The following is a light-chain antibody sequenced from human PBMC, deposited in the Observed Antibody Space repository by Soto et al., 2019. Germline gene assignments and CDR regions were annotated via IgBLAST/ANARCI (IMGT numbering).Light chain of an antibody. CDR1: QPISTY. CDR2: AAS. J-gene: IGKJ1*01. Sequence: AIRMTQSPSSISAFTGDRVTITCRASQPISTYLAWYQQKPGTAPTLLIYAASTLQSGVPSRFSGSGSGTDLTLTISCQQSEDFATYFCQQYYTYPLAFGQGTKVEIK. CDR3: QQYYTYPLA. V-gene: IGKV1-8*01.